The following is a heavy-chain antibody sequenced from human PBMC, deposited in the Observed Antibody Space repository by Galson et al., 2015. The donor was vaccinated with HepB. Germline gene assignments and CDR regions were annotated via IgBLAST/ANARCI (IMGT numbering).Heavy chain of an antibody. Sequence: SLRLSCAASGFTFSNAWMNWVRQAPGKGLEWVGRIKSKTDGGTTDYAAPVKGRFTISRDDSKNTLYLQMSSLKTEDTAVYYCTTLGIVVVTDAFDIWGQGTMVTVSS. J-gene: IGHJ3*02. CDR2: IKSKTDGGTT. V-gene: IGHV3-15*07. CDR3: TTLGIVVVTDAFDI. CDR1: GFTFSNAW. D-gene: IGHD2-21*02.